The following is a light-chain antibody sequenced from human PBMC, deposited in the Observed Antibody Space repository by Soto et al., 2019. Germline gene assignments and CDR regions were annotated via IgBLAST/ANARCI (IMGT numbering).Light chain of an antibody. V-gene: IGKV3-11*01. CDR1: QSVSRY. CDR2: SAS. CDR3: QQRSNWPLT. J-gene: IGKJ4*01. Sequence: EIVLTQSPATLSLSPGERATLSCRASQSVSRYLVWYQQKPGQAPRLLIYSASNRATGIPARFSGSGSGTDFTLTISSLDPEDFAVYYCQQRSNWPLTFGGGTKVEIK.